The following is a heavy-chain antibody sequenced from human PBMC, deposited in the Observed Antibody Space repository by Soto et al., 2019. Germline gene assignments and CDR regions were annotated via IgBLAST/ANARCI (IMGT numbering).Heavy chain of an antibody. CDR1: GYTFRNYG. D-gene: IGHD3-3*01. V-gene: IGHV1-18*01. CDR2: ISPYNGNT. J-gene: IGHJ4*02. CDR3: ARDLVSGSDFWRAYNGGYFDY. Sequence: ASLKGSCKTSGYTFRNYGITWVRQAPGQGLEWMAWISPYNGNTNYAQDLQGRVTMTTDTSTSTAYMELRSLTSEDTAMYYCARDLVSGSDFWRAYNGGYFDYWGQGTLVTVSS.